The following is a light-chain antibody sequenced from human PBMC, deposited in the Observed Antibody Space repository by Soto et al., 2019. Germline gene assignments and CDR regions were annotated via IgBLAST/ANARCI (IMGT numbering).Light chain of an antibody. CDR3: CSYVGATTYV. CDR1: SSDIGASNF. CDR2: EAT. J-gene: IGLJ1*01. V-gene: IGLV2-23*01. Sequence: QSVLTQPPSVSGSPGQSITVSCTGTSSDIGASNFVSWYQHLPGRAPKVIIFEATNRPSGVSNRFSGSNSGSTASLTISGLQAEDEADYYCCSYVGATTYVFGTGTKVTVL.